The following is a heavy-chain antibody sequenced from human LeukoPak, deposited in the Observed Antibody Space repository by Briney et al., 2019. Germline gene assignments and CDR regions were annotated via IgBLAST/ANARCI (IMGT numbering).Heavy chain of an antibody. J-gene: IGHJ3*02. CDR3: ARALQPGVYAFDI. CDR2: IYYSGST. CDR1: GVSISSYY. V-gene: IGHV4-59*01. D-gene: IGHD6-13*01. Sequence: SETLSLTCTVSGVSISSYYWTWIRQPPGEGLEWIGYIYYSGSTNYNPSLKSRVTISVDTSKNQFSLKLSSVTAADTAVYYCARALQPGVYAFDIWGQGTMVTVSS.